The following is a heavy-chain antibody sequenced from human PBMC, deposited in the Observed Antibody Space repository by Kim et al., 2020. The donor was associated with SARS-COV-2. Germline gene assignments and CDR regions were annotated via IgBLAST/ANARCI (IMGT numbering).Heavy chain of an antibody. CDR1: GYTFTSYY. CDR3: AREAGGIVVVVAATHLDY. D-gene: IGHD2-15*01. Sequence: ASVKVSCKASGYTFTSYYMHWVRQAPGQGLEWMGIINPSGGSTSYAQKFQGRVTMTRDTSTSTVYMELSSLRSEDTAVYYCAREAGGIVVVVAATHLDYWGQGTLVTVSS. CDR2: INPSGGST. V-gene: IGHV1-46*01. J-gene: IGHJ4*02.